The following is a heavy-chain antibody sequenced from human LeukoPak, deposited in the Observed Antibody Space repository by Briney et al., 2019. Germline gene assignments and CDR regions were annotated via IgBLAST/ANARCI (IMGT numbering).Heavy chain of an antibody. CDR2: ISAYNGNT. CDR3: ARAIPSPWRGVWFDP. Sequence: ASVKVSCKASGYTFTSYGISWVRQAPGQGLEWMGWISAYNGNTNYAQKLQGRVTMTTDTSTSTAYMELRSLRSDDTAVYYCARAIPSPWRGVWFDPWGQGTLVTVSS. V-gene: IGHV1-18*01. D-gene: IGHD2-21*01. CDR1: GYTFTSYG. J-gene: IGHJ5*02.